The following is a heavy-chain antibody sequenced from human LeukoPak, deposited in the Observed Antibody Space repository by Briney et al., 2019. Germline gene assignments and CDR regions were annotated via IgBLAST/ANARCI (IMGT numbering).Heavy chain of an antibody. CDR1: GGSFSGYY. J-gene: IGHJ4*02. CDR3: ARRKRGYSYGLGY. CDR2: INHSGST. D-gene: IGHD5-18*01. Sequence: PSETLSLTCAVYGGSFSGYYWSWIRQPPGKGLEWIGEINHSGSTNYNPSLKSRVTISVDTSKNQFSLKLSSVTAADTAVYYCARRKRGYSYGLGYWGQGTLVTASS. V-gene: IGHV4-34*01.